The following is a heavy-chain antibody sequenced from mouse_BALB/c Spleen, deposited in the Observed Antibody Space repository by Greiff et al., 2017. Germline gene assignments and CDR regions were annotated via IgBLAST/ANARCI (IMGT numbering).Heavy chain of an antibody. D-gene: IGHD2-3*01. Sequence: EVKLMESGGGLVQPGGSLKLSCAASGFTFSSYTMSWVRQTPEKRLEWVAYISNGGGSTYYPDTVKGRFTISRDNAKNTLYLQMSSLKSEDTAMYYCARQDDGYYGFAYWGQGTTLTVSS. CDR1: GFTFSSYT. J-gene: IGHJ2*01. CDR3: ARQDDGYYGFAY. CDR2: ISNGGGST. V-gene: IGHV5-12-2*01.